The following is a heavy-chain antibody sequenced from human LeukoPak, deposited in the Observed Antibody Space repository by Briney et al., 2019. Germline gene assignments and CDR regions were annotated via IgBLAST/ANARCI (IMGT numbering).Heavy chain of an antibody. J-gene: IGHJ5*02. CDR3: ASNPTVTTVNWFDP. D-gene: IGHD4-17*01. CDR2: ISAYNGNT. CDR1: GYTFTSYG. Sequence: GASVKVSCKASGYTFTSYGISWVRQAPGQGLEWMGLISAYNGNTNYAQKLQGRVTMTTDTSTSTAYMELRSLRSDDTAVYYCASNPTVTTVNWFDPWGQGTLVTVSS. V-gene: IGHV1-18*01.